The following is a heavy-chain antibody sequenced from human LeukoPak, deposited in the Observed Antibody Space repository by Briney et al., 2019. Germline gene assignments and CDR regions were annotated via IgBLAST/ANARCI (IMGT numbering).Heavy chain of an antibody. V-gene: IGHV4-61*08. J-gene: IGHJ4*02. CDR2: MFYSGST. Sequence: SETLSLTCTVSGGSVSSGGYYWSWIRQPPGKGLEWIGYMFYSGSTNYNPSLKSRVTISVDTSKNQISLKLSSVTAADTAVYYCARGRYGDYPPFDYWGQGTLVTVSS. CDR3: ARGRYGDYPPFDY. D-gene: IGHD4-17*01. CDR1: GGSVSSGGYY.